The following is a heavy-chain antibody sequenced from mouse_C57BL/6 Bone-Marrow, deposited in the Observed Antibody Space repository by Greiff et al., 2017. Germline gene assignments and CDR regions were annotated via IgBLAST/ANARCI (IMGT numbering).Heavy chain of an antibody. V-gene: IGHV14-3*01. D-gene: IGHD2-4*01. J-gene: IGHJ4*01. CDR3: ARGCPPYYDYDEDAMDD. CDR2: IAPANGNT. CDR1: GFNIQNTY. Sequence: VQLKESVAELVRPGASVKLSCTASGFNIQNTYMHWVKQRPEQGLEWIGRIAPANGNTKYAPKFQGKATITADTSSNTAYLQLSSLTSEDTAIYYCARGCPPYYDYDEDAMDDWGQGTSVTVSS.